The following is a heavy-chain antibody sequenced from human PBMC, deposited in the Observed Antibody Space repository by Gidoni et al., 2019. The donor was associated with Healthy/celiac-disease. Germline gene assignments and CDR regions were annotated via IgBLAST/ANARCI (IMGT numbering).Heavy chain of an antibody. J-gene: IGHJ4*02. CDR3: ATFVVVTAIGVRYFDY. CDR2: IKQDGSEK. Sequence: EVQLVESGGGLVQPGGSLRLSCAASGFTFSSYWMSWVRQAPGKGLEWVANIKQDGSEKYYVDSVKGRFTISRDNAKNSLYLQMNSLRAEDTAVYYCATFVVVTAIGVRYFDYWGQGTLVTVSS. D-gene: IGHD2-21*02. V-gene: IGHV3-7*03. CDR1: GFTFSSYW.